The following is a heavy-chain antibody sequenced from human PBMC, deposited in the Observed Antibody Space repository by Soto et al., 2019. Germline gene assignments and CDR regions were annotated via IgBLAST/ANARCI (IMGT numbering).Heavy chain of an antibody. Sequence: EVQLLESGGGLVQPGGSLRLSCATSGFTFSSYAMNWVRQAPGKGLEWVSVISGSGDSTYYADSVKGRFTISRDNSKNTLYLQMTSLRAEATAVYYCAKRAYGSDFDYWGQGTLVTVSS. CDR1: GFTFSSYA. CDR2: ISGSGDST. D-gene: IGHD3-10*01. CDR3: AKRAYGSDFDY. J-gene: IGHJ4*02. V-gene: IGHV3-23*01.